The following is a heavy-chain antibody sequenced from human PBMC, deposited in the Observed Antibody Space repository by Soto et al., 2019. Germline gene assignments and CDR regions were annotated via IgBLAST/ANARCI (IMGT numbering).Heavy chain of an antibody. CDR2: IYYTGSP. CDR3: PRLRHDSVA. D-gene: IGHD2-15*01. V-gene: IGHV4-39*01. Sequence: AETLSLTCTVSGGSISSSSYYWGWIRQPPGKGLEWIGSIYYTGSPFYNPSLKRPVPISVHTSKTQFSLKLSSLTPAYTAVYFCPRLRHDSVAWGQGTLVTVSS. J-gene: IGHJ4*02. CDR1: GGSISSSSYY.